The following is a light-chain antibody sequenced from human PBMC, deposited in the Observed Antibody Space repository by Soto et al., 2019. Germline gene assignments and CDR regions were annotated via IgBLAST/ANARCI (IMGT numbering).Light chain of an antibody. CDR1: ELGDKH. Sequence: SYELTQPTSVSVSPGHTASITCSGDELGDKHACWFQQKPGQSPVLVIYEDNKRPSGIPERFSGSKSGNTATLTISGTQTMDEADFYCHSWDSTTAGFGGWTKLTVL. V-gene: IGLV3-1*01. CDR3: HSWDSTTAG. J-gene: IGLJ2*01. CDR2: EDN.